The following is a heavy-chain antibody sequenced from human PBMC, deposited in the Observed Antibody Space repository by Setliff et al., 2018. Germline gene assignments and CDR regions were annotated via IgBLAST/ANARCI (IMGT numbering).Heavy chain of an antibody. J-gene: IGHJ5*02. D-gene: IGHD2-15*01. CDR3: GRGFSRIEGWGNWFDP. CDR1: GGSVSNSGFF. V-gene: IGHV4-39*01. CDR2: IYDSGSS. Sequence: PSETLSLTCTVSGGSVSNSGFFWGWLRQAPGKGLEWIGNIYDSGSSNYNASLKSRLIITRDTSKNQISLKLTCVTAADTAVYYCGRGFSRIEGWGNWFDPWGQGILVTVSS.